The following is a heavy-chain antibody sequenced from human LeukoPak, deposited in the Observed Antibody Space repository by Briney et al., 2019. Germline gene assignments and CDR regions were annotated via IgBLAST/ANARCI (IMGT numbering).Heavy chain of an antibody. J-gene: IGHJ4*02. Sequence: TGGSLRLSCVASGFTFITYAFHWVRQAPGKGLEYVSATSNNGEDTYYADSVKGRFTVSRDNSKNTLYLQMGSLRAGDMAVYYCVRGGGVVAGTYDYWGQGTLVTVSS. D-gene: IGHD6-19*01. V-gene: IGHV3-64*02. CDR2: TSNNGEDT. CDR1: GFTFITYA. CDR3: VRGGGVVAGTYDY.